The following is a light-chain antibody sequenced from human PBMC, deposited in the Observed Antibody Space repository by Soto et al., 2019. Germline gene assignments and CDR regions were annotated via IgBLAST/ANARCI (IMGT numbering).Light chain of an antibody. V-gene: IGKV1-6*01. Sequence: QMAQSPSSLSASVGEKIIITCRASRDVGSDVSWYQQKPGQAPKLLIYAASNLYTGVPSRFSGSRSGTEFTLTISSLQPEDFASYYCLQDYGDSWTFGQGTKVEIE. J-gene: IGKJ1*01. CDR3: LQDYGDSWT. CDR1: RDVGSD. CDR2: AAS.